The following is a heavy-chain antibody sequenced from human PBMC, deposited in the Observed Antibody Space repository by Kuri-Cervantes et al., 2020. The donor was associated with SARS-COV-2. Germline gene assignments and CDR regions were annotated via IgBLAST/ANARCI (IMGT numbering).Heavy chain of an antibody. V-gene: IGHV4-59*08. Sequence: ESLKISCTVSGGSISSYYWSWIRQPSGKGLEWIGYIYYSGSTNYNPSLKSRVTISVDTSKNQFSLKLSSVTAADTAVYYCASLPGIAAAGGYGMDVWGQGTTVTVSS. CDR3: ASLPGIAAAGGYGMDV. J-gene: IGHJ6*02. CDR2: IYYSGST. CDR1: GGSISSYY. D-gene: IGHD6-13*01.